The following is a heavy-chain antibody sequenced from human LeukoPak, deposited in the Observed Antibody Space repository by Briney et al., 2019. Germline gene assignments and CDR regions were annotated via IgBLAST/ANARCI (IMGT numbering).Heavy chain of an antibody. CDR2: IYYGGTT. V-gene: IGHV4-39*01. D-gene: IGHD3-10*01. CDR3: ARRPTFYGFDV. CDR1: GGSFSGYY. Sequence: SETLSLTCAVYGGSFSGYYWGWIRQPPGKRLEWIGSIYYGGTTYYNPSLKSRVTISLDTSKKQFSLRVTSVTAADTAVYYCARRPTFYGFDVWGQGTTVTVSS. J-gene: IGHJ6*02.